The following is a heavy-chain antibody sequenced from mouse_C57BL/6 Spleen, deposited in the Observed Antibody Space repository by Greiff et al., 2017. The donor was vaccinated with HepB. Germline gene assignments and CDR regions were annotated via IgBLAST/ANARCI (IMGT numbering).Heavy chain of an antibody. V-gene: IGHV1-72*01. CDR1: GYTFTSYW. CDR3: ASYYGSFDY. CDR2: IDPNSGGT. Sequence: QVQLQQPGAELVKPGASVKLSCKASGYTFTSYWMHWVKQRPGRGLEWIGRIDPNSGGTKYNEKFKSKATLTVDKPTSKAYMQLSSLTSEDPAVYYCASYYGSFDYWGQGTTLTVSS. J-gene: IGHJ2*01. D-gene: IGHD1-1*01.